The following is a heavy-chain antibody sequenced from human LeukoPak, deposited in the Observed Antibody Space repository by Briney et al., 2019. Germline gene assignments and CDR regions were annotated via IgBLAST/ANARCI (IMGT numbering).Heavy chain of an antibody. CDR3: ASSIAVAGTPFDY. V-gene: IGHV4-59*05. D-gene: IGHD6-19*01. CDR1: GGSISSYY. CDR2: IYYSGST. J-gene: IGHJ4*02. Sequence: SETLSLTCTVSGGSISSYYWSWIRQPAGKGLEWIGSIYYSGSTYYNPSLKSRVTISVDTSKNQFSLKLSSVTAADTAVYYCASSIAVAGTPFDYWGQGTLVTVSS.